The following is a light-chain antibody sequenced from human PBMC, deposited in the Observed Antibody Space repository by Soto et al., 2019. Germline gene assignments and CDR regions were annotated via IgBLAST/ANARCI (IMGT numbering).Light chain of an antibody. CDR3: QQYGNAQFT. CDR1: ESVYSSY. CDR2: DAS. J-gene: IGKJ5*01. V-gene: IGKV3D-20*01. Sequence: EIVLSQSPATLSLSPGEGATLSCGASESVYSSYVAWYQQKPGLAPRLLIYDASNRATGIPDRFSGSGSGTDYILTINRLEPEDFAVYYCQQYGNAQFTFGQGTRLEIK.